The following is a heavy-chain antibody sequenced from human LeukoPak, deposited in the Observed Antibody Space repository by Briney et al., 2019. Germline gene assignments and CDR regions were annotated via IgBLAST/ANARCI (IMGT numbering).Heavy chain of an antibody. CDR2: IWYGGSNK. D-gene: IGHD4-17*01. J-gene: IGHJ4*02. V-gene: IGHV3-33*01. CDR1: GFTFSSYG. CDR3: ARDPQATIHDDYGGLDY. Sequence: GGSLRLSCAVSGFTFSSYGMHWVRQAPGKGLEWVAVIWYGGSNKYYADSVKGRFTISRDNSKNTLYLQMNSLRAEDTAVYYCARDPQATIHDDYGGLDYWGQGTLVTVSS.